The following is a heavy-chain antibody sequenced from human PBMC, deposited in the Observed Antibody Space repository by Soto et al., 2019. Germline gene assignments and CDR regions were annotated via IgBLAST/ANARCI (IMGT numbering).Heavy chain of an antibody. CDR2: IHHSGST. Sequence: QLQLQESGPGLVKPSETLSLTCTVSGASISSSSYSWGWIRQPPGKGLEWIGNIHHSGSTYYNPSLKSRVTISVDTSKYQFSLKLSSVTAADTAVYYCARHVFTTVVRGFLITFEYYSGMDVWGQGTTVTVSS. CDR1: GASISSSSYS. V-gene: IGHV4-39*01. D-gene: IGHD3-10*01. CDR3: ARHVFTTVVRGFLITFEYYSGMDV. J-gene: IGHJ6*02.